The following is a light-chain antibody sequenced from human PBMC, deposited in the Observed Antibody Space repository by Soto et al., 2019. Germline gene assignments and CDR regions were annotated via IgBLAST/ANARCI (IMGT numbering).Light chain of an antibody. Sequence: DIQMTQSPSSLSAAVEDRVTITCPASQSISSYLNWYQQKPGKAPKLLIYAASSLQSGVPARFSGSGSGTEFTLTISSLQPDDFGTYYCQQFNSYWWTFGQGTRLEIK. CDR2: AAS. CDR1: QSISSY. J-gene: IGKJ5*01. CDR3: QQFNSYWWT. V-gene: IGKV1-39*01.